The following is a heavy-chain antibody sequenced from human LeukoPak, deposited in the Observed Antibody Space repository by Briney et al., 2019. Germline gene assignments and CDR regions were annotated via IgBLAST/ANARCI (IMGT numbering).Heavy chain of an antibody. D-gene: IGHD2-21*02. V-gene: IGHV4-39*01. CDR3: ASRGADCGGDCYSFGT. CDR2: IYYSGST. CDR1: GGSISSYY. Sequence: SETLSLTCTVSGGSISSYYWGWIRQPPGKGLEWIGSIYYSGSTYYNPSLKSRVTISVDTSKNQFSLKLSSVTAADTAVYYCASRGADCGGDCYSFGTWGQGTLVTVPS. J-gene: IGHJ4*02.